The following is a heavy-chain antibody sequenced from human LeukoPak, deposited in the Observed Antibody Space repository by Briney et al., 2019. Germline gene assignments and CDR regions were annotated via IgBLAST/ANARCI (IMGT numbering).Heavy chain of an antibody. V-gene: IGHV3-23*01. CDR3: AKISSSWYWAFDY. J-gene: IGHJ4*02. CDR1: GFTFSSYA. Sequence: GGSLRLSCAASGFTFSSYAMSWVRQAPGKGLEWVSAISGSGGSTYYADSVKGRFTISRDNSKNTLYLQVNSLRAEDTAVYYCAKISSSWYWAFDYWGQGTLVTVSS. D-gene: IGHD6-13*01. CDR2: ISGSGGST.